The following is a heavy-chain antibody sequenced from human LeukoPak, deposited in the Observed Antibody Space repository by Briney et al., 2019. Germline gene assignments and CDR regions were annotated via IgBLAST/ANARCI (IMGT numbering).Heavy chain of an antibody. V-gene: IGHV5-10-1*01. J-gene: IGHJ6*04. CDR2: IDPSDSYT. CDR1: GYSVTSYW. CDR3: ARHGDGSGSYSPYYYYYGMDV. D-gene: IGHD3-10*01. Sequence: GESLKISCKGSGYSVTSYWISWVRQMPGKGLEWMVRIDPSDSYTNYSPSFQGHVTISADKSISTAYLQWSSLKASDTAMYYCARHGDGSGSYSPYYYYYGMDVWGKGTTVTVSS.